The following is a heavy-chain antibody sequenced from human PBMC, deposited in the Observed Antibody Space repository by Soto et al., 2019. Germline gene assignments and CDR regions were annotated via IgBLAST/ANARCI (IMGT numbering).Heavy chain of an antibody. CDR1: GYSFTSYW. J-gene: IGHJ6*02. CDR3: ARTLYSNLYGMDV. Sequence: PGESLKISCKGSGYSFTSYWIGWVRQMPGKGLEWMWIIYPGDSDTRYSPSFQGQVTISADKSISTAYLQWSSLKASDTAMYYCARTLYSNLYGMDVWGQGTTVTVSS. D-gene: IGHD6-13*01. V-gene: IGHV5-51*01. CDR2: IYPGDSDT.